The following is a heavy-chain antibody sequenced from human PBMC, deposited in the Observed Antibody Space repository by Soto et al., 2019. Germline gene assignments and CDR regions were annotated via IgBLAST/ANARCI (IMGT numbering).Heavy chain of an antibody. CDR2: IIGGSGVST. D-gene: IGHD1-26*01. V-gene: IGHV3-23*01. Sequence: EVQLLESGGGLVQPGGSLRLSCAASGFSLSIYSMSWVRQAPGKGLEWLSGIIGGSGVSTYHADSVKGRFTISRDNSKSTLYLQMNSLRAEDTAVYYCARGVYISYWELLQLPLPDYWGQGTLVTVSS. CDR3: ARGVYISYWELLQLPLPDY. CDR1: GFSLSIYS. J-gene: IGHJ4*02.